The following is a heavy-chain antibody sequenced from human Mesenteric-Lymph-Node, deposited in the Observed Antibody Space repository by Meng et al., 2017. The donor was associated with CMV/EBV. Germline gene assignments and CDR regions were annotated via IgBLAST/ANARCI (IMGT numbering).Heavy chain of an antibody. CDR1: GFTFGTYT. D-gene: IGHD4-23*01. V-gene: IGHV3-21*01. CDR3: AKDIAYGGNSFDY. CDR2: ITSSSNYI. Sequence: GESLKISCAASGFTFGTYTMNWVRQAPGKGLEWVSSITSSSNYISYADSVRGRFTVSRDNAKDSLYLQLNSLRAEDTALYYCAKDIAYGGNSFDYWGQGTLVTVSS. J-gene: IGHJ4*02.